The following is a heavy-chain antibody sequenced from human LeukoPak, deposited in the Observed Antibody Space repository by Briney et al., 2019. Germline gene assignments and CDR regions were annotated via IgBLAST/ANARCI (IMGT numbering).Heavy chain of an antibody. CDR2: ICFDGSNK. CDR1: GFHFSTYG. Sequence: GRSLRLSCAASGFHFSTYGMQWVRQAPGKGLEWVAVICFDGSNKVYGDAVKGRFTISRDNSKNTVYLQKNSLRAEDTAVYYCARDFYGDFSKFDYWGEGTLVTVSS. D-gene: IGHD4-17*01. V-gene: IGHV3-33*01. J-gene: IGHJ4*02. CDR3: ARDFYGDFSKFDY.